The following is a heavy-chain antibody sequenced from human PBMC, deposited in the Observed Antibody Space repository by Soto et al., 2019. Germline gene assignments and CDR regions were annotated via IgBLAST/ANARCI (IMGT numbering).Heavy chain of an antibody. J-gene: IGHJ4*02. CDR3: ATGGASSGIDY. Sequence: QVQLQQWGAGLLKPSETLSLTCAVYGGSFSGYYWSWIRQPPGKGLEWIGEINHSGSTNYNPSLKSRVTISVDTSKNQFSLKLSSVTAADTAVYYCATGGASSGIDYWGQGTLVTVSS. D-gene: IGHD6-19*01. V-gene: IGHV4-34*01. CDR2: INHSGST. CDR1: GGSFSGYY.